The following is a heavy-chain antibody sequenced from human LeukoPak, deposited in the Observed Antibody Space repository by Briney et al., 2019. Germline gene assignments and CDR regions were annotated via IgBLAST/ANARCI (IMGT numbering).Heavy chain of an antibody. J-gene: IGHJ3*02. D-gene: IGHD1-26*01. Sequence: PGGSLRLSCAASGFTFSGYSMNWVRQAPGKGLEWVSSISSSSSYIYYADSVKGRFTISRDNAKNSLYLQMNSLRAEDTALYYCARASSLSQRAFDIWGQGTMVTVSS. CDR2: ISSSSSYI. CDR3: ARASSLSQRAFDI. CDR1: GFTFSGYS. V-gene: IGHV3-21*04.